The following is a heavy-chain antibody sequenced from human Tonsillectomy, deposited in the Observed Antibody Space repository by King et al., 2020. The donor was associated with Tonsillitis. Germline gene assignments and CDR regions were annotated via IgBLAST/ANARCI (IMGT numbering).Heavy chain of an antibody. CDR2: ISGSSDST. V-gene: IGHV3-23*04. CDR1: GFTFSSYA. Sequence: VQLVESGGDLVQPGGSLRLSCAASGFTFSSYAMSWVRQAPGTGLEWVSAISGSSDSTYYAASVKGRFTISRDNSKNTLFLQMNSLRAEDTAIYYCAKDAGDYGDYFDYWGQGTLVTVSS. D-gene: IGHD4-17*01. CDR3: AKDAGDYGDYFDY. J-gene: IGHJ4*02.